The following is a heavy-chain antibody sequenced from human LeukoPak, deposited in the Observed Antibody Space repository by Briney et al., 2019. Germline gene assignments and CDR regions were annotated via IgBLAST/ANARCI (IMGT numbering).Heavy chain of an antibody. CDR2: IYCSRST. Sequence: SETLSLTCTVSGGSISSGGYYWSWIRQHPGKGLEWIGYIYCSRSTYYNPSLKSRVTISVDTSKNQFSLKLSSVTAADTAVYYCARVVAARYNWFDPWGQGTLVAVSS. D-gene: IGHD6-6*01. V-gene: IGHV4-31*03. CDR1: GGSISSGGYY. CDR3: ARVVAARYNWFDP. J-gene: IGHJ5*02.